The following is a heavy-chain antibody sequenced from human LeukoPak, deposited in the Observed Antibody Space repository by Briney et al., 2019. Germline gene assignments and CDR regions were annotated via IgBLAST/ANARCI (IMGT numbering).Heavy chain of an antibody. CDR2: IRYDGRNK. Sequence: PGGPLRLSCAASGFTFSTYGMHWVRQAPGKGLEWVAFIRYDGRNKYYADSVKGRFTISRDNSKNTLCLQMNSLRAEDTAVYYCAKEIWPTVTTPGHTHFDYWGQGTLVTVSS. CDR1: GFTFSTYG. J-gene: IGHJ4*02. V-gene: IGHV3-30*02. D-gene: IGHD4-17*01. CDR3: AKEIWPTVTTPGHTHFDY.